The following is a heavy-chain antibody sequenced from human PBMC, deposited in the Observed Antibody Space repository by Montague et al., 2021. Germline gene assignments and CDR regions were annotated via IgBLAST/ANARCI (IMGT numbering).Heavy chain of an antibody. CDR3: ARRLGIRAPFDY. V-gene: IGHV4-59*08. Sequence: SETRSITCTVHGGSISEFYWSWIRQSPEKGLEWIGYIYDSGTTNYNPSLKSRVTISADTSMNQFSLNLRSVAAADTAVYFCARRLGIRAPFDYWGKGTLVTVSS. J-gene: IGHJ4*02. D-gene: IGHD7-27*01. CDR1: GGSISEFY. CDR2: IYDSGTT.